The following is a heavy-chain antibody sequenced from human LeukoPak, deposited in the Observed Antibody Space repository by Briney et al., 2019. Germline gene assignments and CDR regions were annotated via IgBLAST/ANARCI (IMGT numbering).Heavy chain of an antibody. CDR2: ISYNGNNK. CDR1: GYTFTHYG. D-gene: IGHD4-17*01. V-gene: IGHV3-30*03. Sequence: PGGSLRLSCVISGYTFTHYGFHWVRQAPGKALEWVAYISYNGNNKYEDSVKGRFTISRDNSKNTLYLQMNSLRAEDTAVYYCARRAGEYSHPYDYWGQGTLVTVSS. CDR3: ARRAGEYSHPYDY. J-gene: IGHJ4*02.